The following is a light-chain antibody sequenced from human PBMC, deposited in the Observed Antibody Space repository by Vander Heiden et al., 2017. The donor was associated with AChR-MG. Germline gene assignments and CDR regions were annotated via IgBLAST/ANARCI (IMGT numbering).Light chain of an antibody. CDR1: SSDVGGYNY. Sequence: QSALTQPASVSGSPGQSITISCTGTSSDVGGYNYASWYQPPPSKAPKLMIYDVRKWSAGVSARFVGSKSGNTASLTISGLEEEDEADYYCSSDTSTSHVLFGGGTRLTVL. CDR3: SSDTSTSHVL. CDR2: DVR. J-gene: IGLJ2*01. V-gene: IGLV2-14*03.